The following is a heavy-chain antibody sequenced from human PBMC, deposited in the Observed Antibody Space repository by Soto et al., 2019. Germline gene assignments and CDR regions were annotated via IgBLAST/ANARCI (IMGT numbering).Heavy chain of an antibody. CDR1: GGSISSYY. D-gene: IGHD2-2*01. Sequence: PSETLSLTCTVSGGSISSYYWSWIRQPPGKGLEWIGYIYYSGSTNYNPSLKSRVTISVDTSKNQFSLKLSSVTAADTAVYYCASIVVVPAASVWDYYMDVWGKGTTVTVSS. J-gene: IGHJ6*03. V-gene: IGHV4-59*12. CDR2: IYYSGST. CDR3: ASIVVVPAASVWDYYMDV.